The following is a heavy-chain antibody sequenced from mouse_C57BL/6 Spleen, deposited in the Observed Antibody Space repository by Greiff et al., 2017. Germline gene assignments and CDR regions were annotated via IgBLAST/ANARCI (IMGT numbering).Heavy chain of an antibody. CDR1: GYTFTDYN. Sequence: VQLKQSGPELVKPGASVKIPCKASGYTFTDYNMDWVKQSHGKSLEWIGDINPNNGGTIYNQKFKGKATLTVDKSSSTAYMELRSLTSEDTAVYYCAREGGYSFYAMDYWGQGTSVTVSS. V-gene: IGHV1-18*01. D-gene: IGHD2-3*01. J-gene: IGHJ4*01. CDR2: INPNNGGT. CDR3: AREGGYSFYAMDY.